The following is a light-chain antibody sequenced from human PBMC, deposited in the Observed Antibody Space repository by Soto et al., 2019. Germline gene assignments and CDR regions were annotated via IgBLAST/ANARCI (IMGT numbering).Light chain of an antibody. CDR2: DAS. V-gene: IGKV3-11*01. J-gene: IGKJ1*01. CDR1: ESVSRY. CDR3: QQRSNWPRT. Sequence: IVLPQSPATLSLSPGERATLSCRASESVSRYLAWYQQKPGQTPRLLIYDASNRATCIPARFSGSGSGTDFTLTISSLEPGDFAVYYCQQRSNWPRTFGQGTKVDI.